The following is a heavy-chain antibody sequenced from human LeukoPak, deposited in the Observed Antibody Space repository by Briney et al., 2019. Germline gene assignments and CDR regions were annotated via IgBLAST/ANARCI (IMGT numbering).Heavy chain of an antibody. V-gene: IGHV3-30*04. Sequence: PGRTLRLSCEASVFTFNTYEIHGVRRAPAKGRVGVAGISHDGSKKDYIDSVKGRFTISGDNSKNKLDLQMNSLRADDTGVYFCARNVPEWELGTGVCSYWGEGTLVIVSS. J-gene: IGHJ4*02. CDR1: VFTFNTYE. D-gene: IGHD1-26*01. CDR3: ARNVPEWELGTGVCSY. CDR2: ISHDGSKK.